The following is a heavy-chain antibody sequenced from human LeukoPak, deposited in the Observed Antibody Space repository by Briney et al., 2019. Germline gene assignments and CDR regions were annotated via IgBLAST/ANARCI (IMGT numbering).Heavy chain of an antibody. CDR1: GGTFSSYA. CDR2: IIPIFGTA. CDR3: ASPNLDYYDSSGYPFLEY. V-gene: IGHV1-69*05. Sequence: GSSMKVSCKASGGTFSSYAISWVRQAPGQGLEWMGGIIPIFGTANYAQKFQGRVTITTDESTSTAYMELGSLRSEDTAVYYCASPNLDYYDSSGYPFLEYWGQGTLVTVSS. D-gene: IGHD3-22*01. J-gene: IGHJ4*02.